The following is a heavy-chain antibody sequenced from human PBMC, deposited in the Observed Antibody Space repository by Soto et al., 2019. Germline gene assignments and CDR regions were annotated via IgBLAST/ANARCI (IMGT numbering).Heavy chain of an antibody. CDR1: GFTFSDYY. V-gene: IGHV3-11*01. Sequence: QVQLVESGGGLVKPGGSLRLSCAASGFTFSDYYMSWIRQAPGKGLEWVSYSSSGSDTIYYADSVKGRFTISRDNAKKSLYLQLNSLRAEDTAVYYCARGEYLWGSPAYDWGQGNLVTVSS. D-gene: IGHD3-16*01. CDR3: ARGEYLWGSPAYD. CDR2: SSSGSDTI. J-gene: IGHJ4*02.